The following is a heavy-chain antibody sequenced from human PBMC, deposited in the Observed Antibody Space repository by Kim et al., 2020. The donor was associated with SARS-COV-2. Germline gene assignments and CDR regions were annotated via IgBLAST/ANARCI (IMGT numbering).Heavy chain of an antibody. Sequence: ASVKVSCKVSGYTLTELSMHWVRQAPGKGREGMGGFDPEDGETIYAQKFQGRVTMTEDTSTDTAYMELSSLRSEDTAGYYCATGVAVAGRSSDYYYYYGMDVWGQGTTVTVSS. D-gene: IGHD6-19*01. J-gene: IGHJ6*02. CDR3: ATGVAVAGRSSDYYYYYGMDV. V-gene: IGHV1-24*01. CDR2: FDPEDGET. CDR1: GYTLTELS.